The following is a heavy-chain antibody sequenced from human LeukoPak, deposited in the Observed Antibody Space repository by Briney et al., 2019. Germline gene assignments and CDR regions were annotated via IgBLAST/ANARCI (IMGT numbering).Heavy chain of an antibody. CDR1: GYSFTNYW. D-gene: IGHD2-2*01. Sequence: GESLKISCKGSGYSFTNYWIGWVRQMPGKGLEWMGIIYPGDSDTRYSPSFQGQVTISADKSISTAYLQWSSLKASDTAMYCCARLVGGHYQLLRYFDYWGQGTLVTVSS. CDR2: IYPGDSDT. J-gene: IGHJ4*02. CDR3: ARLVGGHYQLLRYFDY. V-gene: IGHV5-51*01.